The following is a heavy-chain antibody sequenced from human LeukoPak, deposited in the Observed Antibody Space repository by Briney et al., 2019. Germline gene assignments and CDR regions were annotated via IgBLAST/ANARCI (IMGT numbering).Heavy chain of an antibody. J-gene: IGHJ4*02. Sequence: GGSLRLSCAASGFTFSSYAMSWVRQAPGKGLEWVSAISGSGGSTYYADSVKGRFTISRDNAKNSLYLQMNSLRAEDTALYYCAKDIDIVVDWGYFDYWGQGTLVTVSS. CDR3: AKDIDIVVDWGYFDY. CDR2: ISGSGGST. CDR1: GFTFSSYA. V-gene: IGHV3-23*01. D-gene: IGHD2-2*01.